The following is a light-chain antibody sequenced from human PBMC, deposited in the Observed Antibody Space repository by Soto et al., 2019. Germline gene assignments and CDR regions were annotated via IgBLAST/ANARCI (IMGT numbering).Light chain of an antibody. V-gene: IGLV2-11*01. CDR2: DVT. Sequence: QSVLTQPRSVSGSPGQSVTISCTGTSSDVGGYNYVSWYQEHPGKAPKLMIYDVTKRPSGVPDRFSGSKSGNTASLTISGLQGEDEADYYCCSHAGSYTWVFGGGTKLTVL. CDR1: SSDVGGYNY. J-gene: IGLJ3*02. CDR3: CSHAGSYTWV.